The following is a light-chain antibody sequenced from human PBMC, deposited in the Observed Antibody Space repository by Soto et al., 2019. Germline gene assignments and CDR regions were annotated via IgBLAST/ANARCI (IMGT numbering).Light chain of an antibody. CDR2: RDS. V-gene: IGLV1-40*01. J-gene: IGLJ3*02. CDR1: SSNIGAGYD. CDR3: QSYDSSLTGSV. Sequence: QPVLTQPPSVSGAPGQRVTISCTGRSSNIGAGYDVHWYQQLPGTAPKLLIYRDSNRPSGVPDRFSGSKSGTSASLAITGLQAEDEADYYCQSYDSSLTGSVFGGGTKVTVL.